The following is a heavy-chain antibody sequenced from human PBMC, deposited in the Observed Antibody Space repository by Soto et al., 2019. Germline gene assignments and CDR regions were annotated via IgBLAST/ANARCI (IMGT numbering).Heavy chain of an antibody. Sequence: QITLKESGPPRVRPTQTLALTCTFSGFSLTTSGVGVGLIRKTPGKALEWLAVIYWDDDKRYSPSLKSRLTITKDTSKNQVVLTMADMDPVDTATYFCAHRGYMYGNWDHGYFDYWGQGTLVTVSS. CDR3: AHRGYMYGNWDHGYFDY. J-gene: IGHJ4*02. D-gene: IGHD5-18*01. CDR2: IYWDDDK. V-gene: IGHV2-5*02. CDR1: GFSLTTSGVG.